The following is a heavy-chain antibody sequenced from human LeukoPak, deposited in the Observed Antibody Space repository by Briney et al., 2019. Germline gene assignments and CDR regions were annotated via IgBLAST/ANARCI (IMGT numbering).Heavy chain of an antibody. CDR2: INHSGST. D-gene: IGHD6-13*01. CDR1: GGSFSGYY. V-gene: IGHV4-34*01. Sequence: SETLFLTCAVYGGSFSGYYWSWIRQPPGKGLEWIGEINHSGSTNYNPSLKSRVTISVDTSKNQFSLKLSSVTAADTAVYYCARHRKYSSSWSLAYHYMDVWGKGTTVTVSS. J-gene: IGHJ6*03. CDR3: ARHRKYSSSWSLAYHYMDV.